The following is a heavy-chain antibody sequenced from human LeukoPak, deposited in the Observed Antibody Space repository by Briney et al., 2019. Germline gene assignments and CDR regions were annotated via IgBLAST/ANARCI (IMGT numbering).Heavy chain of an antibody. CDR1: GGSISSYF. CDR3: AGGGDFGNYYYVMDV. D-gene: IGHD7-27*01. CDR2: IYTSGST. V-gene: IGHV4-4*07. J-gene: IGHJ6*02. Sequence: SETLSLTCTVSGGSISSYFWSWFRQPAGKGLEWIGRIYTSGSTNYNSSLKSRVTMSVDTSKNQFSLKLSSVTAADTAVYFCAGGGDFGNYYYVMDVWGQGTTVTVSS.